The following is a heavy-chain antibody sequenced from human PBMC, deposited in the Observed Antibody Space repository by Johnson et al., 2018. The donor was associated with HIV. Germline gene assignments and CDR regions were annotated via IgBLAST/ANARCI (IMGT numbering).Heavy chain of an antibody. D-gene: IGHD5-12*01. CDR2: ISWNSGSI. J-gene: IGHJ3*02. CDR1: GFTFDDYA. CDR3: AKVPWGYSGYDTAFDI. V-gene: IGHV3-9*01. Sequence: VQLVESGGGLVQPGRSLRLSCAASGFTFDDYAMHWVRQAPGKGLEWVSGISWNSGSIGYADSVKGRFTISRDNAKNSLYLQMKSLRAEDTALYYCAKVPWGYSGYDTAFDIWGQGTMVTVSS.